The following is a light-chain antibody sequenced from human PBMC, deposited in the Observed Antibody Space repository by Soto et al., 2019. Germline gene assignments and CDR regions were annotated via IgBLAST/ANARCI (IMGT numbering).Light chain of an antibody. J-gene: IGLJ1*01. CDR1: SSDVGGYNY. V-gene: IGLV2-8*01. CDR3: SSYGGSVYV. Sequence: QSVLTQPPSASGSPGQSVTTSCTGTSSDVGGYNYVSWYQQHPGKAPKLMIYEVSKRPSGVPDRFSGSKSGNTASLTVSGLQAEDEADYYCSSYGGSVYVFGTGTKVTVL. CDR2: EVS.